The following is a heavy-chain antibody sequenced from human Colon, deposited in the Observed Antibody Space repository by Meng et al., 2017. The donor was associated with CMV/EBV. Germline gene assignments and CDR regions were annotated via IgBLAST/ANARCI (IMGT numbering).Heavy chain of an antibody. CDR3: TRYALGATYLFDY. D-gene: IGHD2-2*01. V-gene: IGHV4-30-4*01. CDR1: GGSIRSDDNY. CDR2: IYYSGST. Sequence: GGSIRSDDNYWSWIRLPPGKGLEWIGYIYYSGSTYYNPSLKSRVTISLDTSKNQFSLKLNSVIATDTAVYYCTRYALGATYLFDYWGQGTLVTVSS. J-gene: IGHJ4*02.